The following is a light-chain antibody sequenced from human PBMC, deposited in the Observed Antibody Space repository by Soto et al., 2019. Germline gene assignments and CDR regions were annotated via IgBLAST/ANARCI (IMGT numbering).Light chain of an antibody. Sequence: AIRMTQSPSSFSASTGDRVTITCRASQGISSYLAWYQQKPGKAPKLLIYAASTLQSGVPSRFSGSGSGTDFTLTIRCMHSEPFPNYYCQQYYSYLGTFGGGTKVDIK. CDR3: QQYYSYLGT. J-gene: IGKJ4*01. CDR1: QGISSY. CDR2: AAS. V-gene: IGKV1-8*01.